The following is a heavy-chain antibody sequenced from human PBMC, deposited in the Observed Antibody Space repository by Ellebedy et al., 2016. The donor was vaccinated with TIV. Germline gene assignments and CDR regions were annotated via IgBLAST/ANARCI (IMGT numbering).Heavy chain of an antibody. V-gene: IGHV1-69*13. Sequence: ASVKVSCKASGGTFSSYAINWVRQAPGQGLEWMGGIIPIFATPNYAQKFQGRVTITADDSTSTAYMELSSLRSEDTAVYYCARELPYLDIWGQGTMVTVSS. CDR3: ARELPYLDI. CDR2: IIPIFATP. CDR1: GGTFSSYA. D-gene: IGHD2-15*01. J-gene: IGHJ3*02.